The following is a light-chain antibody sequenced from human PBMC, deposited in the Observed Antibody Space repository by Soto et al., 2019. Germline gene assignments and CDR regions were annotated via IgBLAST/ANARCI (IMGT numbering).Light chain of an antibody. Sequence: QSVLPQPASVSGSPGQSTTIYCTGTSSDVGGYNYVSWYQHFPGKAPKLIICDVSNRPSGVSNRFSGSKSGNTASLTISGLQAEDEADYYCSSYTSGSTVVFGGGTKVTVL. CDR1: SSDVGGYNY. J-gene: IGLJ2*01. CDR2: DVS. V-gene: IGLV2-14*03. CDR3: SSYTSGSTVV.